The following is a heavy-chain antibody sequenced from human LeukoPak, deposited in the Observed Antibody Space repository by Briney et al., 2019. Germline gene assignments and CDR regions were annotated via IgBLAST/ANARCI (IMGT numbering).Heavy chain of an antibody. CDR2: ISSSSYT. Sequence: GGSLRLSCAASGFTFSDYYMSWIRQAPGKGLEWVSYISSSSYTNYADSVKGRFTISRDNAKNSLYLQMNCLRAEDTAVYYCAKTGLVATRSFDYWGQGTLVTVSS. J-gene: IGHJ4*02. D-gene: IGHD5-12*01. V-gene: IGHV3-11*06. CDR3: AKTGLVATRSFDY. CDR1: GFTFSDYY.